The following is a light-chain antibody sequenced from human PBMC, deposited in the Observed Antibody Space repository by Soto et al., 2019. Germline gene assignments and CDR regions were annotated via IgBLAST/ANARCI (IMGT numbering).Light chain of an antibody. CDR3: QQYGRSPTT. V-gene: IGKV1-39*01. CDR1: QSISSY. CDR2: AAS. J-gene: IGKJ1*01. Sequence: DIQMTQSPSSLSASVGDRVTITCRASQSISSYLNWYQQKPGKAPKLLIYAASSLQSGVPSRFSGSRSGTDFTLTISRLEPEDFAVYYCQQYGRSPTTFGQGTKVDI.